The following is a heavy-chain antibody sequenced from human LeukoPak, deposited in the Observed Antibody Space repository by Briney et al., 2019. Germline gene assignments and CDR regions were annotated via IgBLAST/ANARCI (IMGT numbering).Heavy chain of an antibody. V-gene: IGHV3-23*01. CDR2: ISDSGGRT. CDR3: AKAPVYFYDSSGYFLDY. J-gene: IGHJ4*02. Sequence: GGSLRLSCAASGFTFSSYGMSWVRQAPGKGLEWVSAISDSGGRTYYADSVKGRFTISRDNSKNTLYLQMNSLRAEDTAVYYCAKAPVYFYDSSGYFLDYWGQGTLVTVSS. D-gene: IGHD3-22*01. CDR1: GFTFSSYG.